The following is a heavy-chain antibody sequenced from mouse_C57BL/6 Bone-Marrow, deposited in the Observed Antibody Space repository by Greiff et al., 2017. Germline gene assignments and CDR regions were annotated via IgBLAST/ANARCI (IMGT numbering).Heavy chain of an antibody. V-gene: IGHV5-4*03. Sequence: EVMLVESGGGLVKPGGSLKLSCAASGFTFSSYAMSWVRQTPEKRLEWVATISAGGSYTYYPDNVKGRFTFSRDNAKNNLYLQMSHLKSEDTAMYYCARRDFITTVVAPYYAMDYWGQGTSVTVSS. D-gene: IGHD1-1*01. J-gene: IGHJ4*01. CDR1: GFTFSSYA. CDR2: ISAGGSYT. CDR3: ARRDFITTVVAPYYAMDY.